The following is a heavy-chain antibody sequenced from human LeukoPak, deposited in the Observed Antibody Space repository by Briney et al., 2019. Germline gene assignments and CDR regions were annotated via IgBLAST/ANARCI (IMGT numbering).Heavy chain of an antibody. CDR2: IYYSGST. Sequence: PSETLSLTCTVSGGSISSSSYYWGWIRQPPGKGLEWTGSIYYSGSTYYNPSLKSRVTISVDTSKNQFSLKLSSVTAADTAVYYCASGRYQQYYYYYMDVWGKGTTVTVSS. CDR1: GGSISSSSYY. D-gene: IGHD2-2*01. CDR3: ASGRYQQYYYYYMDV. J-gene: IGHJ6*03. V-gene: IGHV4-39*07.